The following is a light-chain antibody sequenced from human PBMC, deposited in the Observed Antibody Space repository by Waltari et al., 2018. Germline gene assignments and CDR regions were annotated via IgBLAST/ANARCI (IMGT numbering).Light chain of an antibody. V-gene: IGKV1-17*03. Sequence: DIQMTQSPSAMSASVGDRVTITCRASQGINNYLVWFQQKPGKVPNRRIYAASNLQSGVPSRFSGSGSGTEFTLTISSLQPEDFATYYCLQHKDYPLSFGGGTKVEIK. CDR1: QGINNY. CDR3: LQHKDYPLS. CDR2: AAS. J-gene: IGKJ4*01.